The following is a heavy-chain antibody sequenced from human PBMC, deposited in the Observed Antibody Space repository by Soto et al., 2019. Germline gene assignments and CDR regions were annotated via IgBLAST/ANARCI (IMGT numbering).Heavy chain of an antibody. J-gene: IGHJ4*02. Sequence: EVQLVESGGVLVQPGGSLKLSCAASGFTFSGSAMHWVRQASGKGLEWVGRIRSKANSYATAYAASVKGRFTISRDDSKHTAYLQMNSLKTEDTAVYYCTTQYSSSCADWGQGTLVTVSS. V-gene: IGHV3-73*02. CDR3: TTQYSSSCAD. D-gene: IGHD6-13*01. CDR2: IRSKANSYAT. CDR1: GFTFSGSA.